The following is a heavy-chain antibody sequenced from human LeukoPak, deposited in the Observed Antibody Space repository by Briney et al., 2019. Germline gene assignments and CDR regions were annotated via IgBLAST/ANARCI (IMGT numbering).Heavy chain of an antibody. CDR2: ISAYNGNT. CDR3: ARGTSWPPYFFDY. CDR1: GYTFTNFG. J-gene: IGHJ4*02. V-gene: IGHV1-18*01. D-gene: IGHD6-13*01. Sequence: ASVKVSCKTSGYTFTNFGVTWVRQAPGQGLEWMGWISAYNGNTNYAQNLQGRVTMTTDTSTSTAYMELRSLRSDDTAAYYCARGTSWPPYFFDYWGQGTLVTVSS.